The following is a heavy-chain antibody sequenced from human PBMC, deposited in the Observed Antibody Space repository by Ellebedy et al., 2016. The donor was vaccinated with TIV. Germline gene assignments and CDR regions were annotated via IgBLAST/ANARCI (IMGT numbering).Heavy chain of an antibody. D-gene: IGHD6-13*01. Sequence: SETLSLTCTVSGDSITSYFWTWILQPPGKGLAWIGNFYYSGATNYNPSLKSRVTMSVDTSRNQFSLKLTSLTAADTAVYYCARDVTAAPRVFQHWGQGILVTVSS. CDR3: ARDVTAAPRVFQH. J-gene: IGHJ1*01. CDR2: FYYSGAT. V-gene: IGHV4-59*01. CDR1: GDSITSYF.